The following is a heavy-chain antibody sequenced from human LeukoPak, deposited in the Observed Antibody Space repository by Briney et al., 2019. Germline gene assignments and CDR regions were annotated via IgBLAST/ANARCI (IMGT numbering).Heavy chain of an antibody. CDR2: ISAYNGNT. D-gene: IGHD3-22*01. CDR1: GYTFTSYG. J-gene: IGHJ4*02. Sequence: ASVKVSCKASGYTFTSYGIRWVRQAPGQGLEWMGWISAYNGNTNYAQKLQGRVTMTTDTSTSTAYMELRSLRSDDTAVYYCAREAYYYDSSGYYPLDYWGQGTLVTASS. CDR3: AREAYYYDSSGYYPLDY. V-gene: IGHV1-18*01.